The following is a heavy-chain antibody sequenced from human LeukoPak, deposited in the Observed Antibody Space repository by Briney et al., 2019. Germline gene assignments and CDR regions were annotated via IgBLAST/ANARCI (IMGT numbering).Heavy chain of an antibody. CDR1: GGTFSSYA. J-gene: IGHJ4*02. CDR2: IIPIFGTA. D-gene: IGHD6-19*01. CDR3: ALIAVAGTSLFDY. Sequence: SVKVSCKASGGTFSSYAISWVRQAPGQGLEWMGGIIPIFGTANYAQEFRGRVTITADKSTSTAYMELSSLRSEDTAVYYCALIAVAGTSLFDYWGQGTLVTVSS. V-gene: IGHV1-69*06.